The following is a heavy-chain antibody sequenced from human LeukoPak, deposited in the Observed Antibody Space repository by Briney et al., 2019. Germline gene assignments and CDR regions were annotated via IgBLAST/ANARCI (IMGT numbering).Heavy chain of an antibody. Sequence: PGGSLRLSCAASGFTFDDYGMSWVRQAPGKGLEWVSGINWNGGSRVYADSVKGRFTISRDNAKNSLYLQINSLRAEDTALYYCASIGPTTLVDTIKNYWGQGSLVTVSS. J-gene: IGHJ4*02. V-gene: IGHV3-20*04. CDR3: ASIGPTTLVDTIKNY. CDR1: GFTFDDYG. D-gene: IGHD5-12*01. CDR2: INWNGGSR.